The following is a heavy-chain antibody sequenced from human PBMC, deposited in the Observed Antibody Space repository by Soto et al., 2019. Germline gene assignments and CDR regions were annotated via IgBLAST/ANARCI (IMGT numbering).Heavy chain of an antibody. CDR3: ATTLMGELPYYFDY. D-gene: IGHD3-16*01. Sequence: EVQLVESGGGLVQPGGSLRLSCAASGFPFSSYWMSWVRQDPGNGLEWVANIKQDGSENYYVDSVKGRFTISRDNAKNSLYLQMNSLRAEDTAVYYCATTLMGELPYYFDYWGQGTLVTVSS. J-gene: IGHJ4*02. V-gene: IGHV3-7*03. CDR1: GFPFSSYW. CDR2: IKQDGSEN.